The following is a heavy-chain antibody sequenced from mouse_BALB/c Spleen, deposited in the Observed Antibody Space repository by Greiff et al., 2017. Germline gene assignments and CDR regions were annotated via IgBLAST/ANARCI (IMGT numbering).Heavy chain of an antibody. D-gene: IGHD4-1*01. CDR1: GYSITSGYY. Sequence: EVKLMESGPGLVKPSQSLSLTCSVTGYSITSGYYWNWIRQFPGNKLEWMGYISYDGSNNYNPSLKNRISITRDTSKNQFFLKLNSVTTEDTATYYCAKLGRGFAYWGQGTLVTVSA. CDR2: ISYDGSN. J-gene: IGHJ3*01. V-gene: IGHV3-6*02. CDR3: AKLGRGFAY.